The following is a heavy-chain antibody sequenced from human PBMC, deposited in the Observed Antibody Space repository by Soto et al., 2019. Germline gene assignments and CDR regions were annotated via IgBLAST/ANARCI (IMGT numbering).Heavy chain of an antibody. CDR1: GFSLTTGGVR. Sequence: QFTLKESGPTLVKPTQTLTLTCTFSGFSLTTGGVRVGWIRQPPGRSLEWLAVIYWNDDRRRSPSLENRLTITKDTSKNQVVLTMTNMDPVDTATYYCIYRRASWDYHGLDVWGQGTLVTVSS. J-gene: IGHJ6*02. CDR2: IYWNDDR. V-gene: IGHV2-5*01. D-gene: IGHD2-21*01. CDR3: IYRRASWDYHGLDV.